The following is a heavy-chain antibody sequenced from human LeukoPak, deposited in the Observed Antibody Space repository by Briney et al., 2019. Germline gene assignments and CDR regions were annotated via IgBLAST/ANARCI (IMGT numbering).Heavy chain of an antibody. CDR3: AKDREDGYNYYDY. V-gene: IGHV3-23*01. D-gene: IGHD5-24*01. CDR2: ISGSGGST. CDR1: GFTFSSYA. Sequence: GGSLRLSCAASGFTFSSYAMSWVRQAPGEGLEWVSAISGSGGSTYYADSVKGRFTISRDNSKNTLYLQMNSLRAEDTAVYYCAKDREDGYNYYDYWGQGTLVTVSS. J-gene: IGHJ4*02.